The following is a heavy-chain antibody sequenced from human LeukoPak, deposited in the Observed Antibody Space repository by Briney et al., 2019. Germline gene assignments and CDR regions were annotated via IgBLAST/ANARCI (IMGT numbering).Heavy chain of an antibody. CDR3: ARGHQGSTPHDAFDA. V-gene: IGHV4-4*07. Sequence: SETLSLTCSVSGGSISSHYWSWIRQPAGRGLEWIGRVYTRGNTDYNPSLKSRLMMSVDMSKNQFSLSLSSVTAADTAVYYCARGHQGSTPHDAFDAWGPGTMVTVSS. D-gene: IGHD5/OR15-5a*01. J-gene: IGHJ3*01. CDR2: VYTRGNT. CDR1: GGSISSHY.